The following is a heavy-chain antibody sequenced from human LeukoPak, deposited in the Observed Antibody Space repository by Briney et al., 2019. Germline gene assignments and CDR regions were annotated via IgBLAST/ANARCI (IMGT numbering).Heavy chain of an antibody. CDR3: AKCEGDDILTGYFTLGDY. D-gene: IGHD3-9*01. CDR1: GFTFSSYG. V-gene: IGHV3-30*18. Sequence: GGSLRLSCAASGFTFSSYGMHWVRQAPGKGLEWVAVISYDGSNKYYADSVKGRSTISRDNSKNTLYLQMNSLRAEDTAVYYCAKCEGDDILTGYFTLGDYWGQGTLVTVSS. CDR2: ISYDGSNK. J-gene: IGHJ4*02.